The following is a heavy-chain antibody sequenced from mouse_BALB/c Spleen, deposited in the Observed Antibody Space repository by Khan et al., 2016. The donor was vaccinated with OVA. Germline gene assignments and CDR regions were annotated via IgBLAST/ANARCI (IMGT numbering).Heavy chain of an antibody. V-gene: IGHV1-77*01. CDR1: GYIFIDYN. CDR3: AREWGSWCAY. Sequence: QVQLQQSGTELARPGASVKLSCKASGYIFIDYNINWVKQRTGQGLEWIGEISPGSGNTYYNEKFKGKVTLTADKSSSTAYMQLSSLTSEDSGVYFCAREWGSWCAYWGQGTLVTVAA. J-gene: IGHJ3*01. D-gene: IGHD1-3*01. CDR2: ISPGSGNT.